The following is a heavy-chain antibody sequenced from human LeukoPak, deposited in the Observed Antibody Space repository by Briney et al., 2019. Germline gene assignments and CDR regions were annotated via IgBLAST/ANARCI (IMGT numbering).Heavy chain of an antibody. CDR3: ARDQGRGYSYGLYYFDY. Sequence: GASVKVSCKASGGTFSSYAISWVRQAPGQGLEWMGGIIPIFGTANYAQKFQGRVTITADESTSTAYMELSSLRSDDTAVYYCARDQGRGYSYGLYYFDYWGQGTLVTVSS. CDR2: IIPIFGTA. D-gene: IGHD5-18*01. J-gene: IGHJ4*02. V-gene: IGHV1-69*13. CDR1: GGTFSSYA.